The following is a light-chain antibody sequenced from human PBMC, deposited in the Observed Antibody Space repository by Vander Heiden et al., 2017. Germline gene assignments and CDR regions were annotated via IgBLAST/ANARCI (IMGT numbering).Light chain of an antibody. V-gene: IGLV2-11*01. Sequence: QSALTQPRSVSGSPGQSVTISCTGTSSDVGGYNYVSWYQQHPDKAPKLMIYNVSKRPSGVPDRFSGSKSGNTASLTISGLQAEDEADYYCCSYAGSYTEVFGGGTKLTVI. CDR2: NVS. J-gene: IGLJ3*02. CDR1: SSDVGGYNY. CDR3: CSYAGSYTEV.